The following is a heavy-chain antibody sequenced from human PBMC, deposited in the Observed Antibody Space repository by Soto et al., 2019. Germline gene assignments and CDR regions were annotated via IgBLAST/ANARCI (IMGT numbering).Heavy chain of an antibody. D-gene: IGHD3-22*01. CDR3: ARRVNYYDSSGYYSGLGFDP. J-gene: IGHJ5*02. CDR1: GGSISSSSYY. V-gene: IGHV4-39*01. Sequence: QLQLQESGPGLVKPSETLSLTCTVSGGSISSSSYYWGWIRQPPGKGLEWIGSIYYSGSTYYNPSLKSRVTISVDTSKNQFSLKLSSVTAADTAVYYCARRVNYYDSSGYYSGLGFDPWGQGTLVTVSS. CDR2: IYYSGST.